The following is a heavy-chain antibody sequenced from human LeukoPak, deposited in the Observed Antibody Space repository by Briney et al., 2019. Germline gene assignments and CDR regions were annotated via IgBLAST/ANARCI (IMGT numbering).Heavy chain of an antibody. J-gene: IGHJ4*02. CDR2: IYTSGST. Sequence: SETLSLTCTVSGDSIGSYYWSWIRQPAGKGLHWIGRIYTSGSTMYNPSRKSRVTMSVDTSKNQFSLKLRSVTAADTAVYYCARGWSYADYWGQGTLVTVSS. CDR1: GDSIGSYY. CDR3: ARGWSYADY. D-gene: IGHD3-16*01. V-gene: IGHV4-4*07.